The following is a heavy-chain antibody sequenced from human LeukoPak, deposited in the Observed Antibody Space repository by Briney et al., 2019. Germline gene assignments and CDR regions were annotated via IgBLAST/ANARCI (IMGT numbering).Heavy chain of an antibody. D-gene: IGHD1-1*01. CDR1: GGTFSSYA. CDR2: IIPIFGTA. J-gene: IGHJ6*03. CDR3: ARDRREVQLERRNYYYYMDV. V-gene: IGHV1-69*13. Sequence: ASVKVSCKASGGTFSSYAISWVRQAPGQGLEWMGGIIPIFGTANYAQKFQGRVTITADESTSTAYMELSSLRSEDTAVYYCARDRREVQLERRNYYYYMDVWGKGTTVTVSS.